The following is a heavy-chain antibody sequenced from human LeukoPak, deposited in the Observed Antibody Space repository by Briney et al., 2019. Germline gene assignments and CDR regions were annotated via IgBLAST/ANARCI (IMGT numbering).Heavy chain of an antibody. CDR3: ARGYCSSTSCYLYPYYFDY. CDR2: INHSGST. D-gene: IGHD2-2*01. CDR1: GYSISSGYY. J-gene: IGHJ4*02. V-gene: IGHV4-38-2*01. Sequence: PSETLSLTCAVSGYSISSGYYWGWIRQPPGKGLEWIGEINHSGSTNYNPSLKSRVTISVDTSKNQFSLKLSSVTAADTAVYYCARGYCSSTSCYLYPYYFDYWGQGTLVTVSS.